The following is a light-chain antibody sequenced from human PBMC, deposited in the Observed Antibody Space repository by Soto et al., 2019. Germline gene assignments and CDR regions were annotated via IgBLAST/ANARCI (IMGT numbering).Light chain of an antibody. CDR2: DVS. V-gene: IGLV2-11*01. J-gene: IGLJ1*01. Sequence: QSVLTQPRSVSGSPGQSATISCTGTSSDVGGYNYVSWYQQHPGKAPKLMIYDVSKRPSGVPDRFSGSKSGNTASLTISGLQAEDEADYYCCSYAGSYTNYVFGTGTKVTVL. CDR1: SSDVGGYNY. CDR3: CSYAGSYTNYV.